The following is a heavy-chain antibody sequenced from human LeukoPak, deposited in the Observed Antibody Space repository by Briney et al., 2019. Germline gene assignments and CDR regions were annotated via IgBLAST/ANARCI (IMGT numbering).Heavy chain of an antibody. V-gene: IGHV3-23*01. CDR2: ISGAGGST. CDR3: ASRATVTTFFDY. J-gene: IGHJ4*02. D-gene: IGHD4-17*01. Sequence: GSLRLSCAASGFTFSSYAMNWVRQAPGKGLEWVSAISGAGGSTYFADFVKGRFTISRDNSKNTLYLQMNSLRAEDTAVYYCASRATVTTFFDYWGQGTLVTVSS. CDR1: GFTFSSYA.